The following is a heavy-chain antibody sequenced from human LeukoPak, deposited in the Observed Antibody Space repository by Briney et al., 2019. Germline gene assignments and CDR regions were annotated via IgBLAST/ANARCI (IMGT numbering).Heavy chain of an antibody. Sequence: PSETLSLTCTASGGSFSSYYWSWIRQPAGKGLEGIGRIYTSGSTKYNPSLMSRVSTSAEASKNKFLQKQRSVPTADTAVLYCAGAMITFGGARGYYYYYMDVWGKGTTVTIS. CDR2: IYTSGST. CDR3: AGAMITFGGARGYYYYYMDV. V-gene: IGHV4-4*07. J-gene: IGHJ6*03. D-gene: IGHD3-16*01. CDR1: GGSFSSYY.